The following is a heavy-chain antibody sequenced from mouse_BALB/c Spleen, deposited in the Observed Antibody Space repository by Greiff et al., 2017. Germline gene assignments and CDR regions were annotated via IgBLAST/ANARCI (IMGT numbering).Heavy chain of an antibody. Sequence: EVKLVESGGGLVQPGGSLKLSCAASGFTFSSYGMSWVRQTPDKRLELVATINSNGGSTYYPDSVKGRFTISRDNAKNTLYLQMSSLRSEDTAMYYCARGRVRRYFDVWGAGTTVTVSS. D-gene: IGHD2-14*01. CDR1: GFTFSSYG. V-gene: IGHV5-6-3*01. CDR3: ARGRVRRYFDV. J-gene: IGHJ1*01. CDR2: INSNGGST.